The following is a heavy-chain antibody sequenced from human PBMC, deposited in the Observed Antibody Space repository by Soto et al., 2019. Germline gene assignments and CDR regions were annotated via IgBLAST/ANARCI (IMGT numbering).Heavy chain of an antibody. Sequence: QVQLVQSGAAVKRPGSSVSVSCKASGGTFRSYAFSWVRQAPGQGLEWMGGILPLFGSSDYAKKFQGRVTITADESASTAYMELSSLTSEDTAVYYCGSVEKATIGGPFDFWGQGTMVTVSS. V-gene: IGHV1-69*01. CDR2: ILPLFGSS. CDR1: GGTFRSYA. CDR3: GSVEKATIGGPFDF. J-gene: IGHJ3*01. D-gene: IGHD3-10*01.